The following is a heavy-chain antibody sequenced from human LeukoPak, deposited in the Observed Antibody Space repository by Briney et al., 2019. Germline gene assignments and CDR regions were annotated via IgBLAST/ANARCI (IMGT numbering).Heavy chain of an antibody. CDR2: INPNSGGT. J-gene: IGHJ4*02. V-gene: IGHV1-2*02. CDR1: GYTFTGYY. D-gene: IGHD3-10*01. Sequence: GAPVKVSCKASGYTFTGYYMHWVRQAPGQGLEWMGWINPNSGGTNYAQKFQGRVTMTRDTSISTAYMELSRLRSDDTAVYYCARDMGLLWFGELLTDYWGQGTLVTVSS. CDR3: ARDMGLLWFGELLTDY.